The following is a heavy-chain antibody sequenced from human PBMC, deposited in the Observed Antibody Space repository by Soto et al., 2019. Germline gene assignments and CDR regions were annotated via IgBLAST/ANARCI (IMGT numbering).Heavy chain of an antibody. CDR1: GFTFSSYA. J-gene: IGHJ4*02. CDR3: AKGLAAAGYTGRSDFDY. CDR2: ISGSGGST. D-gene: IGHD6-13*01. V-gene: IGHV3-23*01. Sequence: GGSLRLSCAASGFTFSSYAMHWVRQAPGKGLEWVSAISGSGGSTYYADSVKGRFTISRDNSKNTLYLQMNSLRAEDTAVYYCAKGLAAAGYTGRSDFDYWGQGTLVTVSS.